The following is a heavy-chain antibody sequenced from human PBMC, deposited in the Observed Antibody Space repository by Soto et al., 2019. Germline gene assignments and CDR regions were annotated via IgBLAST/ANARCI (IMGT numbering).Heavy chain of an antibody. D-gene: IGHD2-2*01. Sequence: SETLSLTCTVSGGSISSYYWSWIRQPPGKGLEWIGYIYYSGSTNYNPSLKSRVTISVDTSKNQFSLKLSSVTAADTAVYYCARAMPGHFDYWGQGTLVTVSS. CDR2: IYYSGST. V-gene: IGHV4-59*01. CDR1: GGSISSYY. CDR3: ARAMPGHFDY. J-gene: IGHJ4*02.